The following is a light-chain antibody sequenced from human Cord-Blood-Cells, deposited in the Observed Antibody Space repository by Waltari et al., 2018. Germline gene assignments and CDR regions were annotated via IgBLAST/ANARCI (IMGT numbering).Light chain of an antibody. CDR1: SSDFGGYNY. CDR3: CSYAGSYTWV. V-gene: IGLV2-11*01. Sequence: QSALTQPRSVSGSPGQSVTISCTGTSSDFGGYNYFSWYQQHPGKAPKLMIYDVSKRPSGVPDRFSGSKSGNTASLTISGLQAEDEADYYCCSYAGSYTWVFGGGTKLTVL. CDR2: DVS. J-gene: IGLJ3*02.